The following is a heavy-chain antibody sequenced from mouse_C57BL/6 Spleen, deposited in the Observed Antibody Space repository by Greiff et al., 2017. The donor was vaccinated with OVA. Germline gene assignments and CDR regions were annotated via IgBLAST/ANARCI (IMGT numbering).Heavy chain of an antibody. D-gene: IGHD4-1*02. Sequence: DVMLVESGGGLVKPGGSLKLSCAASGFTFSSYAMSWVRQTPGKRLEWVATISDGGSYTYYPDNVKGRFTISRDNAKNNLYLQMSHLKSEDTAMYSCARDQLVYYAMDYWGQGTSVTVSS. CDR2: ISDGGSYT. CDR1: GFTFSSYA. J-gene: IGHJ4*01. V-gene: IGHV5-4*01. CDR3: ARDQLVYYAMDY.